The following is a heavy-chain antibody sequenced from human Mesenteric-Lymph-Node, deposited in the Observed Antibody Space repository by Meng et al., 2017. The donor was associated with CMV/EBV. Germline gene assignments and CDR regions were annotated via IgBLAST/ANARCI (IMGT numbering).Heavy chain of an antibody. V-gene: IGHV5-51*01. J-gene: IGHJ1*01. D-gene: IGHD2-15*01. CDR1: GYRFRTYW. CDR3: ARRYCSETSCAFAWGF. Sequence: SGYRFRTYWIAWVRQMPGQGLEWMGIIYPSDSDTRYSPSFQGQVTISADKSISTAYLQWSSLKASDTGMYYCARRYCSETSCAFAWGFWGQGTLVTVSS. CDR2: IYPSDSDT.